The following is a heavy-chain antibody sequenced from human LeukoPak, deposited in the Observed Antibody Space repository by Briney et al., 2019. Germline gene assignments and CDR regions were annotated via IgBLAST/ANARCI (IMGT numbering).Heavy chain of an antibody. J-gene: IGHJ3*02. Sequence: GRSLRLSCAASGFTFDDYAMHWVRQAPGKGLDWVSGISWNSGSIGYAGSVKGRFTISRDNAKNSLYLQMNSLRAEDTALYYCAKDVGSGSYYSPGGAFDIWGQGTMVTVSS. CDR1: GFTFDDYA. CDR3: AKDVGSGSYYSPGGAFDI. V-gene: IGHV3-9*01. D-gene: IGHD3-10*01. CDR2: ISWNSGSI.